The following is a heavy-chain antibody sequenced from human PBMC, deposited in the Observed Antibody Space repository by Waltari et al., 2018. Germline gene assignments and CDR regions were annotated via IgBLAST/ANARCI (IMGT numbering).Heavy chain of an antibody. CDR3: ARDRSGSYFGENCFDY. CDR1: GFTPSIYG. J-gene: IGHJ4*02. D-gene: IGHD1-26*01. CDR2: IWYDGSNK. Sequence: QEQLVESGGGVVQTGRSLRLSCAASGFTPSIYGTHWVRQAPGKGLEWVAVIWYDGSNKYYGDSVKGRFTISRDNSKNTVYLQMNSLRAEDTAVYYCARDRSGSYFGENCFDYWGQGTLVTVSS. V-gene: IGHV3-33*08.